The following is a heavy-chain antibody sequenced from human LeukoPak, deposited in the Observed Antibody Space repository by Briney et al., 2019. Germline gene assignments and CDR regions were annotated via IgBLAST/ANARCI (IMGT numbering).Heavy chain of an antibody. CDR3: ARSHRDGYNYFDY. Sequence: SETLSLTCTVSGGSMSSSSYYWGWIRQPPGKGLDWIGSIYFSGNTYYNPSLKSRVSISVDTSKNQFSLKLSSVTAADTAVYYCARSHRDGYNYFDYWGQGTLVTVVS. V-gene: IGHV4-39*01. D-gene: IGHD5-24*01. CDR1: GGSMSSSSYY. J-gene: IGHJ4*02. CDR2: IYFSGNT.